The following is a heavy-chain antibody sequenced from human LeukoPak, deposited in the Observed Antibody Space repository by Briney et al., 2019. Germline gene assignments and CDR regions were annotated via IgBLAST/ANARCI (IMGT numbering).Heavy chain of an antibody. J-gene: IGHJ4*02. CDR2: MNPNSGNT. CDR3: ARAGGYCGRISCPYYFDY. CDR1: GYTFINYD. D-gene: IGHD2-15*01. V-gene: IGHV1-8*02. Sequence: VASVKVSCKASGYTFINYDINWVRQATGQGLEWMGWMNPNSGNTGYAQKFQGRVTMTRNTSISTAYMELSSLRSEDTAMYYCARAGGYCGRISCPYYFDYWGQGSLVAVSS.